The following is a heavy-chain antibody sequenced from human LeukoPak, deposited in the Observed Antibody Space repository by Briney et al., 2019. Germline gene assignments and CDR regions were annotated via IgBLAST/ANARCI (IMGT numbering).Heavy chain of an antibody. CDR2: IKQDGSVK. CDR3: ARDLLGDGWFDP. V-gene: IGHV3-7*01. D-gene: IGHD2-21*02. Sequence: GGSLRLSCAASGFTLSRYWMSWVRQAPGKGLEWVANIKQDGSVKYYVDSVKGRFTISRDNAKNSLYLQMNSLRAEDTAVYCCARDLLGDGWFDPWGQGTLVTVSS. J-gene: IGHJ5*02. CDR1: GFTLSRYW.